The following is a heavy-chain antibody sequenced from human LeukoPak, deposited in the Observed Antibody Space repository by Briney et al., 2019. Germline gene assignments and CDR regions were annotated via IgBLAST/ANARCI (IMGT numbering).Heavy chain of an antibody. CDR1: GFTFSSYW. J-gene: IGHJ4*02. D-gene: IGHD5-24*01. CDR2: IKSDGSAT. Sequence: GGSLTLSCVASGFTFSSYWMHWVRQAPGTGLVWVSSIKSDGSATSHADSVKGRFTISRDNAKNTLYLQMNSLRAEDMAVYYCARGDGYGMDYWGQGTRVTASS. V-gene: IGHV3-74*01. CDR3: ARGDGYGMDY.